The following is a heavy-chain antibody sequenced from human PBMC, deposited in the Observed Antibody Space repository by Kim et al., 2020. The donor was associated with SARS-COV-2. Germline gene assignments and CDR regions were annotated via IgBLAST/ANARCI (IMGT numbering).Heavy chain of an antibody. CDR2: ISYGGST. CDR1: GDLITTNSHL. D-gene: IGHD2-15*01. V-gene: IGHV4-39*07. J-gene: IGHJ4*02. CDR3: ARDRAIRWFFY. Sequence: SETLSLTCTASGDLITTNSHLWGWIRQPPGKGLEWLGSISYGGSTYYNPSLKSRVTMSLDTSKSQVSLNLKSVTAADTAIYYCARDRAIRWFFYWGQGTL.